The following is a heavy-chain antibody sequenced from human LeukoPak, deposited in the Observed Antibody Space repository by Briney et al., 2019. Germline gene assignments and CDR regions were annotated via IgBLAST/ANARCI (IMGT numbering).Heavy chain of an antibody. D-gene: IGHD5-18*01. CDR2: IYYSGST. Sequence: SETLSLTCTVSGGSISSYYWSWIRQPPGKGLEWIGYIYYSGSTNYNPSLKSRVTISVDTSKNQFSLKLSSVTAADTAVYYCARGRDTAMVTDAFDIWGQGTMVTVS. CDR1: GGSISSYY. CDR3: ARGRDTAMVTDAFDI. V-gene: IGHV4-59*01. J-gene: IGHJ3*02.